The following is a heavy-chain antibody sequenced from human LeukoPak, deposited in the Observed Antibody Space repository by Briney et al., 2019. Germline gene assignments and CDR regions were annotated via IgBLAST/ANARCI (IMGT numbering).Heavy chain of an antibody. CDR3: ARELSGNETFDI. D-gene: IGHD2/OR15-2a*01. Sequence: ASVKVSCKASGYIFTDYYMHWVRQAPGQGLEWMGWINPNSGGTNYAQKFQGRVTMTRDTSISTAYMELSRLTSDDTAMYYCARELSGNETFDIWGQGTMVTVSS. CDR2: INPNSGGT. V-gene: IGHV1-2*02. CDR1: GYIFTDYY. J-gene: IGHJ3*02.